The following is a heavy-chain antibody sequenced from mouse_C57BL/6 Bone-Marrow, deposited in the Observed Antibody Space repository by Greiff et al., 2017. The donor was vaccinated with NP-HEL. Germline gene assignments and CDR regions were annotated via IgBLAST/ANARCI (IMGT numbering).Heavy chain of an antibody. CDR3: ARPLNWDEAMDY. CDR1: GFTFSSYG. D-gene: IGHD4-1*01. Sequence: EVNVVESGGDLVKPGGSLKLSCAASGFTFSSYGMSWVRQTPDKRLEWVATISSGGSNTYYPDSVKGRFTISRDNAKNTLYLQMSSLKSEDTAMYSCARPLNWDEAMDYWGQGTSVTVSS. V-gene: IGHV5-6*01. J-gene: IGHJ4*01. CDR2: ISSGGSNT.